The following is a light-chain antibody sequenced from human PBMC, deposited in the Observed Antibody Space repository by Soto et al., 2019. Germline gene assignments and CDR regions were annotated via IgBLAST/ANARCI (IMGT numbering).Light chain of an antibody. CDR1: QSVDSK. V-gene: IGKV3D-15*01. Sequence: EIVMTQSPAALSVSPGERAIFSCRARQSVDSKLAWYQQKLGQAPRLLIYDASTRATGIPARFSGSGSGTEFTLTFSSLQSEDFAIYYCQQYYVGNTFGGGPKV. CDR3: QQYYVGNT. CDR2: DAS. J-gene: IGKJ4*01.